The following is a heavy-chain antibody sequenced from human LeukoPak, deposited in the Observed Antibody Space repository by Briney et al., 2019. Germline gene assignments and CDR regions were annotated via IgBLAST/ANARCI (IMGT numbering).Heavy chain of an antibody. Sequence: SETLSLTCAAYGGSFSGYYWSWIRQPPGKGLEWIGEINHSGSTNYNPSLKSRVTISVDTSKNQFSLKLSSVTAADTAVYYCARPLTGTTSPFDYWGQGTLVTVSS. CDR3: ARPLTGTTSPFDY. CDR2: INHSGST. J-gene: IGHJ4*02. CDR1: GGSFSGYY. D-gene: IGHD1-7*01. V-gene: IGHV4-34*01.